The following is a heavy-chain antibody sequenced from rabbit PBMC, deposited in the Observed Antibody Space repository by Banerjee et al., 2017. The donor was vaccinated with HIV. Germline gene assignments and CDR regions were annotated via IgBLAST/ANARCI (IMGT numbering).Heavy chain of an antibody. Sequence: QSLEESGGDLVKPGASLTLTCTASGFSFSSSYYMCWVRQAPGKGLEWIACIYAGSSGSTYYASWAKGRFTISKTSSTTVTLQMTSLTAADTATYFCARGIYSSGWGADLWGPGTLVTVS. D-gene: IGHD4-1*01. V-gene: IGHV1S40*01. CDR1: GFSFSSSYY. J-gene: IGHJ4*01. CDR2: IYAGSSGST. CDR3: ARGIYSSGWGADL.